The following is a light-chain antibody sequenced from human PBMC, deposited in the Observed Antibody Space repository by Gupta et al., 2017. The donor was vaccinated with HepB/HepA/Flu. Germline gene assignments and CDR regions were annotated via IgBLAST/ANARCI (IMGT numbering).Light chain of an antibody. V-gene: IGKV1-39*01. J-gene: IGKJ2*01. CDR2: DAS. CDR1: QSISSH. Sequence: DIQMTQSPSSLSASAGDRVTITCRASQSISSHLNWYQQTPGKAPKVLIYDASTLQSGVPSRFTGCGSGTDFTLTISMLHPEDFASYYCQQNDTSPPTFGLGTKLEIK. CDR3: QQNDTSPPT.